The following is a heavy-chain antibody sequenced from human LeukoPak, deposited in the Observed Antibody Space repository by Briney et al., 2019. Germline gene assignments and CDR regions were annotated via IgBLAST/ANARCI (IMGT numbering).Heavy chain of an antibody. D-gene: IGHD3-10*01. V-gene: IGHV3-23*01. CDR2: ISGSADNT. J-gene: IGHJ3*02. Sequence: GGSLRLSCEGSGFTFSSYGMSWVRQPPGRGLEWVASISGSADNTNYADSVKGRFTISRDNSKSTMYLQMNSLSAEDTAVYYCAKGSRTSTCYLCGIWGQGTMVSVSS. CDR3: AKGSRTSTCYLCGI. CDR1: GFTFSSYG.